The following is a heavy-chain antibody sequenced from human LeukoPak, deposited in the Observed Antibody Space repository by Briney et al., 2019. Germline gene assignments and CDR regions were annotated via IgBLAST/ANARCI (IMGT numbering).Heavy chain of an antibody. CDR1: GGSITSYY. J-gene: IGHJ4*02. CDR2: IYYSGST. D-gene: IGHD7-27*01. Sequence: SETLSLTCTVSGGSITSYYWGWIRQPPGKGLEWIGSIYYSGSTYYNPSLKSRVTISVDTSKNQFSLKLSSVTAADTAVYYCARPTGDGSDYWGQGTLVTVSS. CDR3: ARPTGDGSDY. V-gene: IGHV4-39*01.